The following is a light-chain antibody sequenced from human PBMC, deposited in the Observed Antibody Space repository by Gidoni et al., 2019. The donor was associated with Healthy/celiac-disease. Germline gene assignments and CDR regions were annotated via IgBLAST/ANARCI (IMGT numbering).Light chain of an antibody. V-gene: IGKV3-11*01. J-gene: IGKJ4*01. CDR1: QSVSSY. CDR3: QQRSNWPPLT. Sequence: PGERATLSCRASQSVSSYLAWYPQKPGQAPRLLIYDASNRATGIPARFSGSGSGTDFTLTISSLEPEDFAVYYCQQRSNWPPLTFGGGTKVEIK. CDR2: DAS.